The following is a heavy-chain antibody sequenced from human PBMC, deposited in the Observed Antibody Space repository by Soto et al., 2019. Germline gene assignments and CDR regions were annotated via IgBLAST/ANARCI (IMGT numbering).Heavy chain of an antibody. J-gene: IGHJ5*02. Sequence: ASVKVSCKASGYTFINYDISWVRQSTGQGLEWMGWMNPGSGKTGYANKFQGRVTMTRDASTSTAHLELSSLTSEDTAVYYCARMASSGTLNWFDPWGQGTLVTVSS. CDR1: GYTFINYD. CDR2: MNPGSGKT. V-gene: IGHV1-8*02. CDR3: ARMASSGTLNWFDP.